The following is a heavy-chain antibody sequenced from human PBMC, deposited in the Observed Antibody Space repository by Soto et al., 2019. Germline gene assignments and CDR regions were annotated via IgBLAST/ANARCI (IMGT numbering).Heavy chain of an antibody. J-gene: IGHJ6*02. CDR3: ARVGVIYYYGMDV. CDR2: VIPIFGTA. D-gene: IGHD1-26*01. V-gene: IGHV1-69*01. Sequence: QVQLVESGAEVKKPGSSVKVSCKASGVTFSSYAISWVRQAPGQGLEWMGGVIPIFGTANYAQKFQGRVTITADESTSTAYMELSSLRSEDTAVYCCARVGVIYYYGMDVWGQGTTVTVSS. CDR1: GVTFSSYA.